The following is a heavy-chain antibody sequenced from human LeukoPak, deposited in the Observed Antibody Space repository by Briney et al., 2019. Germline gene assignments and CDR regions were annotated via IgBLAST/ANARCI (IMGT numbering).Heavy chain of an antibody. J-gene: IGHJ4*02. V-gene: IGHV4-59*01. CDR1: GGSISYYY. CDR2: IHHSGTT. CDR3: ARGRLGATY. Sequence: PSETLSLTCTVSGGSISYYYWSWIRQPPGKGLEWIGYIHHSGTTNYSPSLKSRVTISVDMSKNQFFLNLTSVTAADTAVYYCARGRLGATYWGQGTLVTVSS. D-gene: IGHD1-26*01.